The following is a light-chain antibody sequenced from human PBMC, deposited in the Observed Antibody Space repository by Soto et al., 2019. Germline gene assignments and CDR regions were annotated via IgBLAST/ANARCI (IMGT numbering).Light chain of an antibody. Sequence: DIQMTQSPSTLSASVGDRVTITCRASQIINTWLAWYQQKPGKAPKLLIYRASNLVSGVQSRFSGSGSVTEFTLTISSLQPDDFSIYYCQQYETYSGTFGPGTKVDL. V-gene: IGKV1-5*03. CDR2: RAS. J-gene: IGKJ3*01. CDR3: QQYETYSGT. CDR1: QIINTW.